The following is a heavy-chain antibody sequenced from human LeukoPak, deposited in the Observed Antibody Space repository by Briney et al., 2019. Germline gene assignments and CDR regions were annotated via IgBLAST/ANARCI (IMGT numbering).Heavy chain of an antibody. V-gene: IGHV3-7*01. CDR2: IKQDGSQK. D-gene: IGHD4-11*01. Sequence: QAGGSLRLSCPASGFTFSSYTMNWVRQAPGKGLEWVANIKQDGSQKNYVDSVKGRFTISRDNSKNTLYLQMNSLRAEDTAVYYCAKSSSHNDYIFSVWGKGTTVTVSS. CDR1: GFTFSSYT. CDR3: AKSSSHNDYIFSV. J-gene: IGHJ6*04.